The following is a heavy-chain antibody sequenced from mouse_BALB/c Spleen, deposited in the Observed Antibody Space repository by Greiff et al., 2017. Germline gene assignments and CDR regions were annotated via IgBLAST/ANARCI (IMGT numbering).Heavy chain of an antibody. Sequence: EVKLMESGGGLVKPGGSLNISCAASGFTFSSYAMSWVRQTPEKRLEWVATISSGGSYTYYPDSVKGRFTISRDNAKNILYLQMSSLRSEDTAMYYGARHDDDDWMDYWGQGTPVTVSA. D-gene: IGHD2-4*01. CDR2: ISSGGSYT. J-gene: IGHJ3*01. CDR3: ARHDDDDWMDY. CDR1: GFTFSSYA. V-gene: IGHV5-9-3*01.